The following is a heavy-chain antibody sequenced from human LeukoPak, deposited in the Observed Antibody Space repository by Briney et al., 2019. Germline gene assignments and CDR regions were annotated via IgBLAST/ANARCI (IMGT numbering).Heavy chain of an antibody. J-gene: IGHJ5*02. CDR1: GNTFTTSW. CDR2: IYVGDSDT. CDR3: ARVVNYDTSGYQTKNWFDP. Sequence: GESLKISCKGAGNTFTTSWIGWVRQMPGKGLEWMGIIYVGDSDTRYRPSFQGQVTISADKSRNTAYLQWSSLKASDTAMYYCARVVNYDTSGYQTKNWFDPWGQGTLVTVSS. D-gene: IGHD3-22*01. V-gene: IGHV5-51*01.